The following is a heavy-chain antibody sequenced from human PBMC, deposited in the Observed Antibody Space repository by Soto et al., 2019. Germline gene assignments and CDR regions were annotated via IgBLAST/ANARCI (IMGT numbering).Heavy chain of an antibody. CDR2: LSGSGTST. CDR3: AKATTNGGWFNPFDS. V-gene: IGHV3-23*01. J-gene: IGHJ4*02. CDR1: GFSFVNYA. Sequence: EVQLLESGGGLVQPGGSLRLSCAASGFSFVNYAMNWVRQAPGKGLEWVSGLSGSGTSTYYADSVKGRFTISRDNSRDTLFLQMNILTADDTAVYYCAKATTNGGWFNPFDSWGQGALVTVSS. D-gene: IGHD6-19*01.